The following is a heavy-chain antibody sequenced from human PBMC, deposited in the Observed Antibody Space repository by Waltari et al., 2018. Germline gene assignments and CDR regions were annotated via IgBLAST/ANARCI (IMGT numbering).Heavy chain of an antibody. CDR2: INHSGST. J-gene: IGHJ3*02. CDR3: ARHEEEGAFDI. CDR1: GGSFSGYS. Sequence: QVQLQQWGAGMLKPSETLSLTCAVYGGSFSGYSWSWIRQPPGKGLEWIGEINHSGSTNYNPSLKSRVTISVDTSKNQFSLKLSSVTAADTAVYYCARHEEEGAFDIWGQGTMVTVSS. V-gene: IGHV4-34*01.